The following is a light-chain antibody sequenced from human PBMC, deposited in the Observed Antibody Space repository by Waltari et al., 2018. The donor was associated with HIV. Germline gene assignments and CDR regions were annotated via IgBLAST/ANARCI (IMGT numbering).Light chain of an antibody. CDR1: DSDFGLYNF. CDR2: DLD. Sequence: AVTQPASVSVLPGPSPTISCTGDDSDFGLYNFLSWYQQHSGKPPRLILSDLDSRASGVSDRFAGSMSGNTASLTISGLRAEDEGHYYCASFTGDNTVIFGGGTEVTVL. V-gene: IGLV2-14*03. J-gene: IGLJ2*01. CDR3: ASFTGDNTVI.